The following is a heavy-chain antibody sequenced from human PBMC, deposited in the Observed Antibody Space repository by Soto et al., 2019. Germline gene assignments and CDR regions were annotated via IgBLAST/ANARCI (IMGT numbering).Heavy chain of an antibody. CDR1: RGSISSGYYY. J-gene: IGHJ4*02. V-gene: IGHV4-30-4*01. Sequence: LXLTCTVSRGSISSGYYYWSWILQPPGKGLEWIGYIYYSGSTYYNPSLKSRVTISVDTSKNQFSLKLSSVTAADTAVYYCARSYCSGGSCWKYYFDYWGQGTLVTVSS. CDR3: ARSYCSGGSCWKYYFDY. CDR2: IYYSGST. D-gene: IGHD2-15*01.